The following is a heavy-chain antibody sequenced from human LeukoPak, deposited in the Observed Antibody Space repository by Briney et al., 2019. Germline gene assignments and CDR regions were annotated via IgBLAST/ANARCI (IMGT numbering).Heavy chain of an antibody. CDR2: ISGSGGST. J-gene: IGHJ4*02. D-gene: IGHD3-3*01. Sequence: GGSLRLSCAASGFTFSSYAMSWVPQAPGGGLEWVSAISGSGGSTYYADSVRGRFTISRDNSKNTLYLQMNSLRAEDTGVYYCANIRFLEWPLFDYWGQGTLVTVSS. CDR1: GFTFSSYA. V-gene: IGHV3-23*01. CDR3: ANIRFLEWPLFDY.